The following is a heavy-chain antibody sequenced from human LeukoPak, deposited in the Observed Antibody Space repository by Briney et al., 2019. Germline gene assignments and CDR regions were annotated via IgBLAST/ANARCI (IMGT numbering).Heavy chain of an antibody. Sequence: GGSLRLSCGASGFTFSSYWMNWVRQAPGKGLEWVATIKQDGSDKYYVDSVKGRFTISRDNAKNSLYLQMNSLRAEDTAVYYCASVPRSSSDHWGQGTLVTVSS. CDR1: GFTFSSYW. CDR2: IKQDGSDK. V-gene: IGHV3-7*05. D-gene: IGHD3-10*01. J-gene: IGHJ4*02. CDR3: ASVPRSSSDH.